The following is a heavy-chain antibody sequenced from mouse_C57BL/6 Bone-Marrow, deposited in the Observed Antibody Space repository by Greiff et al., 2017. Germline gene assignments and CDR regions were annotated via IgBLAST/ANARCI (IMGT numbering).Heavy chain of an antibody. CDR2: IYPRSGNT. J-gene: IGHJ1*03. CDR3: ERGGITTVERYYGV. CDR1: GYTFTSYG. V-gene: IGHV1-81*01. Sequence: VQLQQSGAELARPGASVKLSCKASGYTFTSYGISWVKQRTGQGLEWIGEIYPRSGNTYYNETFKGTATLTADKSSSTAYMELSSRTSEDSAVYLCERGGITTVERYYGVRGTRTTVT. D-gene: IGHD1-1*01.